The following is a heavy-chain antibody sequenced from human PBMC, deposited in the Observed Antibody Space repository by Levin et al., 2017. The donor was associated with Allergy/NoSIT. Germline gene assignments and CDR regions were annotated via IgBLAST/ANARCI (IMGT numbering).Heavy chain of an antibody. V-gene: IGHV4-38-2*02. CDR2: IYHSGST. CDR3: ARDPYRSSIAARPFDY. J-gene: IGHJ4*02. D-gene: IGHD6-6*01. Sequence: ESLKISCAVSGYSISSGYYWGWIRQPPGKGLEWIGSIYHSGSTYYNPSLKSRVTISVDTSKNQFSLKLSSVTAADTAVYYCARDPYRSSIAARPFDYWGQGTLVTVSS. CDR1: GYSISSGYY.